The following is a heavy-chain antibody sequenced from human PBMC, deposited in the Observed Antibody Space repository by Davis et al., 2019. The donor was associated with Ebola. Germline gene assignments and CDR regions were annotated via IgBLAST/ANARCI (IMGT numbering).Heavy chain of an antibody. CDR3: ASLRRTITGMDDAFDI. Sequence: GESLKISCKDSENTFTSYWIAWVRQVPGKGLEWMGIIYTGDSDTRYNPSFRGRVTISADKSIKTAFLQWSSLRASDTAMYYCASLRRTITGMDDAFDIWGQGTMVTVSS. J-gene: IGHJ3*02. D-gene: IGHD2-8*02. CDR2: IYTGDSDT. CDR1: ENTFTSYW. V-gene: IGHV5-51*01.